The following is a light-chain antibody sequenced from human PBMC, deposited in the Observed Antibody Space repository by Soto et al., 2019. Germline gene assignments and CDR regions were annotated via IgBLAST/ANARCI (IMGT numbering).Light chain of an antibody. CDR1: SSDVGSYNL. J-gene: IGLJ1*01. V-gene: IGLV2-23*02. CDR2: EVS. CDR3: CSYAGSFYV. Sequence: QSALTQPASVSGSPGQSITISCTGTSSDVGSYNLVSWYQQHPGKAPKLMIYEVSKRPSGVSNRFSGSKSGNTASLTISELQAEDEADYYCCSYAGSFYVFGTGTQLTVL.